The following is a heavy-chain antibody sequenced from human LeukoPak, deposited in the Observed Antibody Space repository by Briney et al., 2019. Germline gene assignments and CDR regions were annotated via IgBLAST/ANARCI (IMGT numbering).Heavy chain of an antibody. CDR2: IYYSGST. J-gene: IGHJ4*02. V-gene: IGHV4-59*01. CDR1: GGSISSYY. Sequence: SETLPLTCTVSGGSISSYYWSWIRQPPGKGLEWIGYIYYSGSTNYNPSLKSRVTISVDTSKNQFSLKLSSVTAADTAVYYCARGGATEKFDYWGQGTLVTVSS. CDR3: ARGGATEKFDY. D-gene: IGHD3-16*01.